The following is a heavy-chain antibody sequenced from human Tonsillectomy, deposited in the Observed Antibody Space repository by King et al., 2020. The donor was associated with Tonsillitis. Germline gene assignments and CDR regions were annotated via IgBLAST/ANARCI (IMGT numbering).Heavy chain of an antibody. Sequence: VQLQESGPGLVKPSETLSLTCTVSGGSISSYYWSWIRQPPGKGLEWIGYIFYNGSTNYNPSLKSRVTISVDTSKNQFSLKLSSVTAADTAVYYCARGDWGSYRPQLAYWGQGTLVTVSS. CDR1: GGSISSYY. V-gene: IGHV4-59*01. CDR3: ARGDWGSYRPQLAY. J-gene: IGHJ4*02. D-gene: IGHD3-16*02. CDR2: IFYNGST.